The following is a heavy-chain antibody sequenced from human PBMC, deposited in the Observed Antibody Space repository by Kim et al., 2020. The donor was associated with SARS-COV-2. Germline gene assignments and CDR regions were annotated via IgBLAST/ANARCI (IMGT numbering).Heavy chain of an antibody. J-gene: IGHJ3*02. CDR3: ARGGRPTRGNYYDSSGYYVLNAFDI. D-gene: IGHD3-22*01. V-gene: IGHV4-31*03. CDR1: GGSISSGGYY. Sequence: SETLSLTCTVSGGSISSGGYYWSWIRQHPGKGLEWIGYIYYSGSTYYNPSLKSRVTISVDTSKNQFSLKLSSVTAADTAVYYCARGGRPTRGNYYDSSGYYVLNAFDIWGQGTMVTVSS. CDR2: IYYSGST.